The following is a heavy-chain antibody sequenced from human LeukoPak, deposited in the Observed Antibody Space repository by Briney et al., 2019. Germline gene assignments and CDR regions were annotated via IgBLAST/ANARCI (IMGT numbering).Heavy chain of an antibody. Sequence: GGSLRLSCAASGFTVSSSSMNWVRQAPGKGLEWVSSITSSTDYIYYADSVKGRFTISRDNTKNSVYLQMNSLRAEDTAVYYCARDWPSNQYPIYVWGDGTTVTVSS. CDR3: ARDWPSNQYPIYV. D-gene: IGHD4-11*01. V-gene: IGHV3-21*01. CDR1: GFTVSSSS. CDR2: ITSSTDYI. J-gene: IGHJ6*02.